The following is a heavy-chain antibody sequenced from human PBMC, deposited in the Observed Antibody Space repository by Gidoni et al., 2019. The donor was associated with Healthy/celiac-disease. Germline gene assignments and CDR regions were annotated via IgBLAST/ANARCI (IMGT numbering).Heavy chain of an antibody. CDR2: INSDGSST. CDR1: VFTFNTYW. D-gene: IGHD2-15*01. J-gene: IGHJ3*02. V-gene: IGHV3-74*01. CDR3: SGGSHTSNAFDI. Sequence: EVQLVESGGGLVQPGGSLRLSCGASVFTFNTYWMHWVRQVPGKGLVWVSRINSDGSSTSYADSVKGRFTISRDNAKNTLYLQMNSLRVEDTALYYCSGGSHTSNAFDIWGQGTMVTVSS.